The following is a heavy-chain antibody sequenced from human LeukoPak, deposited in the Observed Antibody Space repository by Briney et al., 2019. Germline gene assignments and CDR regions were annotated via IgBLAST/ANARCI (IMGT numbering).Heavy chain of an antibody. V-gene: IGHV1-69*05. CDR1: GGTFSSYA. J-gene: IGHJ5*02. D-gene: IGHD3-16*01. CDR2: IIPIFGTA. CDR3: ARQVGSGRFDP. Sequence: SVKISCKASGGTFSSYAISWVRQAPGQGLEWMGRIIPIFGTANYAQKFQGRVTITTDESTSTAYMELSSLRSEDTAVYYCARQVGSGRFDPWGQGTLVTVSS.